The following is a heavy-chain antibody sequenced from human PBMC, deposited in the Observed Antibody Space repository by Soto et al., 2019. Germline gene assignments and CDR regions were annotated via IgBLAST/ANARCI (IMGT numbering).Heavy chain of an antibody. V-gene: IGHV3-23*05. CDR1: GVSFSSYA. Sequence: EVQLLDSGGGLIQPGGSLRLSCAASGVSFSSYAMSWFRQAPGKGLEWVSSISGAYGVHYADTVKGRFTISRDNSKNTRHLQVHSLTAEDTAVYYCANAYSPGWSEVYFDYWGQGTLLTVSS. CDR3: ANAYSPGWSEVYFDY. CDR2: ISGAYGV. J-gene: IGHJ4*02. D-gene: IGHD6-19*01.